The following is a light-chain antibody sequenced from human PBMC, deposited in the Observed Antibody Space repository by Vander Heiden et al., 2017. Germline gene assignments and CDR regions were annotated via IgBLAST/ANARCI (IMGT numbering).Light chain of an antibody. CDR2: AAS. CDR3: QHRDSTPIT. V-gene: IGKV1-39*01. Sequence: DIQMTQSPSSLSASVGDRVTITCRASQSISSYLNWYQQKPGKAPKLLIYAASSLQSGVPSRFSGSGSGTDFTLTISRLQPEDFAIYYCQHRDSTPITFGGGTKVDIK. CDR1: QSISSY. J-gene: IGKJ4*01.